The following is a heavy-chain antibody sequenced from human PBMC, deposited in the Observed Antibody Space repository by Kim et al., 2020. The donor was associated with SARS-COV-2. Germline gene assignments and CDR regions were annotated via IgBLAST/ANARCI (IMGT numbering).Heavy chain of an antibody. J-gene: IGHJ4*01. CDR1: GFTFSVFA. V-gene: IGHV3-23*01. Sequence: GGSLRLSCAASGFTFSVFAMSWVRQAPGKGLEWVSNIKSNDNITNHAESVKGRFTISRDNSKNTLFLQMNSLRATDTAVYYCVKGTWCSGCMWDYWG. CDR3: VKGTWCSGCMWDY. D-gene: IGHD2-8*01. CDR2: IKSNDNIT.